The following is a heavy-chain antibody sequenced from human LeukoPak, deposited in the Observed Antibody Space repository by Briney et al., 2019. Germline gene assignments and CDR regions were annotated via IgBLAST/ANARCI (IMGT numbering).Heavy chain of an antibody. CDR3: ARHLRRGFDY. V-gene: IGHV4-38-2*02. Sequence: SETLSLTCTVSGYSISSGYYWGWIRQPPGKGLEWIGSIYYSGSTYYNPSLKSRVTISVDTSKNQFSLKLSSVTAADTAVYYCARHLRRGFDYWGQGTLVTVSS. J-gene: IGHJ4*02. CDR1: GYSISSGYY. CDR2: IYYSGST. D-gene: IGHD3-10*01.